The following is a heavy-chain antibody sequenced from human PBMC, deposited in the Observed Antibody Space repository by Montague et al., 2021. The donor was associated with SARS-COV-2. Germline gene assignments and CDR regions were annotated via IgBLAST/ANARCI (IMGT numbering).Heavy chain of an antibody. Sequence: SETRSLTSTVSGDSISSSSYYWGWIRQPPGKGLEWIGSINNRGNTYNNPSLRSRASISVGTSKNQFSLNVRSVTAADTGLFYCVRVTHPRSAWPYYMDVWGKGTTVTV. CDR3: VRVTHPRSAWPYYMDV. CDR2: INNRGNT. V-gene: IGHV4-39*01. D-gene: IGHD4-11*01. CDR1: GDSISSSSYY. J-gene: IGHJ6*03.